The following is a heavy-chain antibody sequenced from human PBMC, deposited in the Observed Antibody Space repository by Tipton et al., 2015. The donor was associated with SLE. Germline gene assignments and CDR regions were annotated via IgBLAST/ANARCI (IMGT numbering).Heavy chain of an antibody. V-gene: IGHV3-7*01. CDR1: GFTFSDYW. D-gene: IGHD6-25*01. J-gene: IGHJ4*02. Sequence: SLRLSCVASGFTFSDYWMKWVRQAPGKGLEWVANMNQDGRKIYYLDSVEGRFTLSRDNAKKSLYLQMDSLRAGDTAVYYCARDGRSGFLPTSPFLDYWGQGTLVTVSS. CDR3: ARDGRSGFLPTSPFLDY. CDR2: MNQDGRKI.